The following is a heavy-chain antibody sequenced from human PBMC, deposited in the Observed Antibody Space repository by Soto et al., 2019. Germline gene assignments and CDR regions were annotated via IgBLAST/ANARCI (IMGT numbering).Heavy chain of an antibody. CDR3: ARHETLHGDSDY. D-gene: IGHD4-17*01. V-gene: IGHV4-59*08. CDR1: GGSISSNC. J-gene: IGHJ4*02. CDR2: GYHNAST. Sequence: SETLSLTCTVTGGSISSNCSTWIRHLPRNGQARDGHGYHNASTSSNPSLKSPVSISIDTFKNQFSLKLSSVTAADTAVYYCARHETLHGDSDYWGQGTLVTVSP.